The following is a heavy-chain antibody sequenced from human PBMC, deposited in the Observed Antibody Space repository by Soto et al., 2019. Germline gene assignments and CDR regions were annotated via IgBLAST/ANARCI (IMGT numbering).Heavy chain of an antibody. D-gene: IGHD2-15*01. V-gene: IGHV4-31*03. CDR1: GGSISSGGYY. Sequence: QLQLQESGPGLVKPSQTLSLTCTVSGGSISSGGYYWSWIRQHPGKGLEWIGYIYYSGSTYYNPSLKSRVTISVDTSKNQFSLKLSSVTAADTAVYYCARVYCSGGSCYEFDYWGQGTLVTVSS. CDR3: ARVYCSGGSCYEFDY. J-gene: IGHJ4*02. CDR2: IYYSGST.